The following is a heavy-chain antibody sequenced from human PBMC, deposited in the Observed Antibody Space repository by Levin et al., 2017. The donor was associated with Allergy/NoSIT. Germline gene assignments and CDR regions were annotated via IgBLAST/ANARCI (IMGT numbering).Heavy chain of an antibody. J-gene: IGHJ3*02. CDR2: IYYSGST. D-gene: IGHD3-3*01. CDR3: ARLIPDFWSGYLRGAFDI. V-gene: IGHV4-39*01. CDR1: GGSISSSSYY. Sequence: SETLSLTCTVSGGSISSSSYYWGWIRQPPGKGLEWIGSIYYSGSTYYNPSLKSRVTISVDTSKNQFSLKLSSVTAADTAVYYCARLIPDFWSGYLRGAFDIWGQGTMVTVSS.